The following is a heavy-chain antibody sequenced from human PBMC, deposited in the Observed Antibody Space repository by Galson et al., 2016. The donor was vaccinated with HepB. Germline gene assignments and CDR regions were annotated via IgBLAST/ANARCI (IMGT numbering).Heavy chain of an antibody. CDR2: ISTRRTT. CDR1: GFVFSNFG. D-gene: IGHD1-1*01. CDR3: AKERLVRRIFDH. Sequence: SLRLSCAASGFVFSNFGLSWVRQAPGKGLEWVASISTRRTTYYSDSVQGQFTISRDHSNNTLYLQMNGLKAEDTAVYYCAKERLVRRIFDHWCQGTLLTVSS. J-gene: IGHJ4*02. V-gene: IGHV3-23*01.